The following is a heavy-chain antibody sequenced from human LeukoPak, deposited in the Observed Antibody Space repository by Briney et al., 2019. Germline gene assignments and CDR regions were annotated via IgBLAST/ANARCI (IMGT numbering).Heavy chain of an antibody. CDR2: ISTNGVST. Sequence: GGCLRLSCAASGFTFSSYGMSWVRQAPGKGLEWVSAISTNGVSTYYADSVKGRFTISRDNSENTLYLQMNSLRAEDTAVYYCAKELTRALGKGAYFGYWGQGTLVTVSS. J-gene: IGHJ4*02. CDR3: AKELTRALGKGAYFGY. CDR1: GFTFSSYG. V-gene: IGHV3-23*01. D-gene: IGHD2-2*01.